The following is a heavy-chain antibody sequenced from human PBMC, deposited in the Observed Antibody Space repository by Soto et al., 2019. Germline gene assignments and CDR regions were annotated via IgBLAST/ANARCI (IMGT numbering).Heavy chain of an antibody. D-gene: IGHD2-15*01. V-gene: IGHV4-34*01. CDR3: ARPGSVLPSCNRRSCYSHYSFDP. Sequence: PSETLSLTCTVYGGSISVYYWSWIRQPAGKGLEWIGEIYHRGSTNYNPSLKSRVTISVDTSKNQFSLKLSSVTAADTAVYYCARPGSVLPSCNRRSCYSHYSFDPWGQGTLVTVSS. CDR1: GGSISVYY. CDR2: IYHRGST. J-gene: IGHJ5*02.